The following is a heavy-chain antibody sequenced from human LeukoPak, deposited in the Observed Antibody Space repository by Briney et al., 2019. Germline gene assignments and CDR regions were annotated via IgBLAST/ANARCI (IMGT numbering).Heavy chain of an antibody. D-gene: IGHD4-11*01. V-gene: IGHV4-34*01. CDR1: GGSFSGYY. CDR3: ARVPVTYYFYYMDV. J-gene: IGHJ6*03. Sequence: SETLSLTCAVYGGSFSGYYWSWIRQPPGKGLEWIGEINHSGSTNCNPSLKSRVTISIDTSKNQFSLKVSSVTAADTAVYYCARVPVTYYFYYMDVWGKGTTITVSS. CDR2: INHSGST.